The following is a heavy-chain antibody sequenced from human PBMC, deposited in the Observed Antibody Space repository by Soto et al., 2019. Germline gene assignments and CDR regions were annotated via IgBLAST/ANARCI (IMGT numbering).Heavy chain of an antibody. CDR2: IDPSDSYT. V-gene: IGHV5-10-1*01. Sequence: PGESLKISCKGSGYSFTSYWISWVSQMPGKGLEWMGRIDPSDSYTNYSPSFQGHVTISADKSISTAYLQWSSLKASDTAMYYCARQFRAADGYYYGMDVWGQGTTVTVSS. CDR3: ARQFRAADGYYYGMDV. CDR1: GYSFTSYW. D-gene: IGHD6-13*01. J-gene: IGHJ6*02.